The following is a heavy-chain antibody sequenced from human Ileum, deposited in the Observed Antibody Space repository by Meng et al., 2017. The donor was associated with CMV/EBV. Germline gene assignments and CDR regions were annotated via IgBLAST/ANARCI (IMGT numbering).Heavy chain of an antibody. CDR1: GGSISTYY. Sequence: SETLSLTCTVSGGSISTYYWSWIRQPPGKGLEWIGHIYYDGITNYNPSLKSRLTISVDTSQNQFSLILNSLTAADTAVYYCARSGVLGYCSTTSGGAFDPWGQGTLVTVSS. V-gene: IGHV4-59*01. D-gene: IGHD2-15*01. J-gene: IGHJ5*02. CDR2: IYYDGIT. CDR3: ARSGVLGYCSTTSGGAFDP.